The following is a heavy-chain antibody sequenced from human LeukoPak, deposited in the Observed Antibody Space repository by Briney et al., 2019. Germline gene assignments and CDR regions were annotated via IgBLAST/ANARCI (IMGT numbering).Heavy chain of an antibody. CDR1: GFTFSTYS. Sequence: PGGSLRLSCAASGFTFSTYSMNWVRQAPGKGLEWVSSISSSSAYIYYADPVKGRFTISRDNAKNSLYLQMNSLRAEDTAVYYCARASGDTVDTTTMGSYWGQGTLVTVSS. CDR3: ARASGDTVDTTTMGSY. V-gene: IGHV3-21*01. D-gene: IGHD5-18*01. CDR2: ISSSSAYI. J-gene: IGHJ4*02.